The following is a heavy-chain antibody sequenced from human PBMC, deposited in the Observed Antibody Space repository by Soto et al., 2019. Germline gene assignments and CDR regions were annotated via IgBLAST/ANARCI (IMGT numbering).Heavy chain of an antibody. D-gene: IGHD5-12*01. V-gene: IGHV4-30-2*01. Sequence: SETLSLTCAVSGGSISSGGYSWSWIRQPPGKGLEWIGYIYHSGSTYYNPSLKSRVTISVDRSKNQFSLKLSSVTAADTAVYYCARERQGRDGYNWVDPWGQGTLVTVSS. CDR2: IYHSGST. CDR1: GGSISSGGYS. CDR3: ARERQGRDGYNWVDP. J-gene: IGHJ5*02.